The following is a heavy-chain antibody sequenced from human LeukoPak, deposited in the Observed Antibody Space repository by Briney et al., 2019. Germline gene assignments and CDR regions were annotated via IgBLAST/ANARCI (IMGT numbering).Heavy chain of an antibody. V-gene: IGHV3-53*01. J-gene: IGHJ4*02. Sequence: GGSLRLSCAASGFTVSSNYMGWVRQAPGKGLEWVSVIYSGGSTYYADSVKGRFTISRDNSKNTLYLQMNSLRAEDTAVYYCARKYSSSWYDYWGQGTLVTVSS. CDR3: ARKYSSSWYDY. CDR1: GFTVSSNY. CDR2: IYSGGST. D-gene: IGHD6-13*01.